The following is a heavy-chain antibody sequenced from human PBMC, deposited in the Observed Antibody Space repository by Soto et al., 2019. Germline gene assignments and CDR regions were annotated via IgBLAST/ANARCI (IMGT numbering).Heavy chain of an antibody. D-gene: IGHD3-9*01. CDR1: GYTLPELS. CDR3: ATVPLRYFDWGFDP. J-gene: IGHJ5*02. CDR2: FDPEDGET. Sequence: ASVKVSCKVSGYTLPELSIHWVRQPPGKGLEWMGGFDPEDGETIYAQKFQGRVTMTEDTSTDTAYMELSSLRSEDTAVYYCATVPLRYFDWGFDPWGQGTLVTVSS. V-gene: IGHV1-24*01.